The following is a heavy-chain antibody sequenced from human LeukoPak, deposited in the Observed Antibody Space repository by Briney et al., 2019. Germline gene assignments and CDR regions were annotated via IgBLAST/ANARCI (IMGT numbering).Heavy chain of an antibody. V-gene: IGHV1-18*01. CDR1: GCTFTSYG. J-gene: IGHJ6*03. CDR3: ARVPRAAAGTDYYYYMDV. Sequence: ASVKVSCKASGCTFTSYGISWVRQAPGQGLEWMGWISAYNGNTNYAQKLQGRVTMTTDTSTSTAYMELRSLRSDDTAVYYCARVPRAAAGTDYYYYMDVWGKGTTVTVSS. D-gene: IGHD6-13*01. CDR2: ISAYNGNT.